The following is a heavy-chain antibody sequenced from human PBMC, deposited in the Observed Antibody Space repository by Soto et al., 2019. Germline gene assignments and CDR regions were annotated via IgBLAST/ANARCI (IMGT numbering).Heavy chain of an antibody. J-gene: IGHJ6*02. CDR1: VITFSSYA. V-gene: IGHV3-23*01. D-gene: IGHD2-15*01. CDR3: VKGGYCTGGNCYANYYYYSGRDV. CDR2: ISGSGGST. Sequence: GGSLSLACAASVITFSSYAVNWVRQAQGKGLEWVSTISGSGGSTYYADSVKGRFTISRDNSKNTLYLQMNSLRAEDTAVYYCVKGGYCTGGNCYANYYYYSGRDVWGHGTTVTVSS.